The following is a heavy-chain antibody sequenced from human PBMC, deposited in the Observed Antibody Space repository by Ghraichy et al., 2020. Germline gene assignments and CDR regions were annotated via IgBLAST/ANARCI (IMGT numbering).Heavy chain of an antibody. V-gene: IGHV6-1*01. J-gene: IGHJ5*02. CDR2: TYYRSKWYT. D-gene: IGHD3-10*01. CDR3: ARGFSGSAKGFVP. CDR1: GDSVSSNSAA. Sequence: SQTLSLTCAISGDSVSSNSAAWNWIRQSPSRGLEWLGRTYYRSKWYTDYSPSVKSRISINPDTSKNQFSLQRNSVIPEDAAVYYGARGFSGSAKGFVPWGQGTLVTVSS.